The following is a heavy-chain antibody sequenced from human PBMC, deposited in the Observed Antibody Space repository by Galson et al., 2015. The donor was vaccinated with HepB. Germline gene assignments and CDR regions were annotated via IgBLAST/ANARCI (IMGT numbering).Heavy chain of an antibody. CDR2: IYYSGST. V-gene: IGHV4-39*01. Sequence: SETLSLTCTVSGGSISSSSYYWGWIRQPPGKGLEWIGSIYYSGSTYYNPSLKSRVTISVDTSKNQFSLKLSSVTAADTAVYYCARRNPYGDADYWGQGTLVTVSS. D-gene: IGHD4-17*01. J-gene: IGHJ4*02. CDR1: GGSISSSSYY. CDR3: ARRNPYGDADY.